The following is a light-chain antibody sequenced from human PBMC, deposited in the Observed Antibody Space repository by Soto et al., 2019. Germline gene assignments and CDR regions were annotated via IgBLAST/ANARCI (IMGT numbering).Light chain of an antibody. J-gene: IGKJ5*01. CDR2: DAS. V-gene: IGKV3-11*01. CDR3: QQYHWAPDT. Sequence: EIVLTQSPATLSLSPGERATLSCRASQYVSSFLAWYQQKAGQAPRLLIYDASHRATGIPARFSGSGSGTDFTLTVSRLEPEDFAMYYCQQYHWAPDTFGQGTRLEIK. CDR1: QYVSSF.